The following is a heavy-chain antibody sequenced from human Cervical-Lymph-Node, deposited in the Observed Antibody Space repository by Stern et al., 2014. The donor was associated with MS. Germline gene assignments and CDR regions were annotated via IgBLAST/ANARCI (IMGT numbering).Heavy chain of an antibody. V-gene: IGHV1-69*01. D-gene: IGHD5-12*01. Sequence: VQLVESGAEVMKPGSSVKVSCRVSGATFSTNGISWVRQGPGQGLEWMGPTYPIFGRSNYAYRFGGIATITAAAYTEMSLMGQTVPIYERSNYAQRFRGRVTITADESTSTSYMELTSLRSDDTGVYYCAREHHGGNFAAWGQGTLVTVSS. CDR3: FRGRVTITADESTSTSYMELTSLRSDDTGVYYCAREHHGGNFAA. CDR1: GATFSTNG. J-gene: IGHJ5*02. CDR2: TYPIFGRS.